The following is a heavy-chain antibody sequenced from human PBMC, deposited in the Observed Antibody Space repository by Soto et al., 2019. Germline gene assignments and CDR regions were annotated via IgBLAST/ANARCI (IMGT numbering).Heavy chain of an antibody. CDR1: GYTFTGYY. J-gene: IGHJ4*02. Sequence: QVQLVQSGAEVKKPGASVKVSCKASGYTFTGYYMHWVRQAPGQGLEWMGWINPNRCGTNYAQKCEGWVTMTRDTSMSTASLELGRLSSEDTAVYYCASGYLLAWAYWGQGTLVTVSS. V-gene: IGHV1-2*04. CDR2: INPNRCGT. D-gene: IGHD5-18*01. CDR3: ASGYLLAWAY.